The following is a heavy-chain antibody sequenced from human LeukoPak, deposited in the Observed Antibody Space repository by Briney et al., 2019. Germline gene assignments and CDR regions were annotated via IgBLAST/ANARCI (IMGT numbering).Heavy chain of an antibody. CDR2: ISAYNGNT. CDR3: ARAGYGDSDSGGRFDP. Sequence: ASVKVSCKASGYTFTSYGISWVGQAPGQGLEWMGWISAYNGNTNYAQKLQGRVTMTTDTSTSTAYMELRSLRSDDTAVYYCARAGYGDSDSGGRFDPWGQGTLVTVSS. V-gene: IGHV1-18*01. J-gene: IGHJ5*02. CDR1: GYTFTSYG. D-gene: IGHD4-17*01.